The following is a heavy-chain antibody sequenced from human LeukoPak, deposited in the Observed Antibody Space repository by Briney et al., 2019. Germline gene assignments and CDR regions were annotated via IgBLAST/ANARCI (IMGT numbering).Heavy chain of an antibody. V-gene: IGHV3-21*04. D-gene: IGHD5-18*01. CDR3: AKDLGPRGYSDY. CDR2: ISSSSSYI. Sequence: GGSLRLSCAASGFTFSSYSMNWVRQAPGKGLEWVSSISSSSSYIYYADSVKGRFTISRDNSKNTLYLQMNSLRAEDTAVYYCAKDLGPRGYSDYWGQGTLVTVSS. CDR1: GFTFSSYS. J-gene: IGHJ4*02.